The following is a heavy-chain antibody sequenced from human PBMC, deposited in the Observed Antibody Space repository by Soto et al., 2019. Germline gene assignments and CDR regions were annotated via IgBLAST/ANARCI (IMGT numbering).Heavy chain of an antibody. V-gene: IGHV4-39*01. J-gene: IGHJ3*02. CDR2: IYYSGSA. D-gene: IGHD1-26*01. Sequence: PSETLSLTCTVSGGSINNSSFYWGWARQPPGKRLEWIGSIYYSGSAYYNPSLKSRLTVSVDTSKNQFSLKLSSVTAADTAVYYCARQREGGRGVFDIWGQGTMVTVSS. CDR1: GGSINNSSFY. CDR3: ARQREGGRGVFDI.